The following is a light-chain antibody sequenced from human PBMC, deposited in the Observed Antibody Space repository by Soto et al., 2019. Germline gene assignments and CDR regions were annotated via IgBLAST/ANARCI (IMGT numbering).Light chain of an antibody. CDR2: GAS. J-gene: IGKJ4*01. CDR3: QQYYSSPVT. Sequence: EIVMTQSPATLSVSPGERATLSCRASQSVSSNLAWYQQKPGQAPRLLIYGASTRATGIPARFSGSGSGTEFTLTISSLQSEDFAVYYCQQYYSSPVTFGGGTKVEI. V-gene: IGKV3-15*01. CDR1: QSVSSN.